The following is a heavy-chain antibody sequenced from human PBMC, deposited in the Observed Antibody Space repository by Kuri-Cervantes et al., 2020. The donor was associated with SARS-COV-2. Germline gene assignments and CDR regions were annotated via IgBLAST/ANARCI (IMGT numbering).Heavy chain of an antibody. CDR2: IYHSGST. CDR3: ARGLTTITLYFFDS. Sequence: LRLSCAVSGGSISSGGYSWSWIRQPPGKGLEWIGYIYHSGSTYYNPSLKGRVTISVDRSKNQFSLKLSSVTAADTAMYYCARGLTTITLYFFDSWGQGTLVTVSS. CDR1: GGSISSGGYS. J-gene: IGHJ4*02. D-gene: IGHD4-11*01. V-gene: IGHV4-30-2*01.